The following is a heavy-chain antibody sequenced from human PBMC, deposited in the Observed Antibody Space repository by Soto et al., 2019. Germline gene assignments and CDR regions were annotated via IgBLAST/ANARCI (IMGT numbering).Heavy chain of an antibody. CDR3: AKGLGDCSSNRCYYSYGMDV. CDR1: GYTFTSHY. D-gene: IGHD2-2*01. Sequence: ASVKVSCKASGYTFTSHYIHWVRQAPGQGLEWMGIINPSGGSTSYAEKFQGRVTMTRDTSTRTVYMELTSLRPEDTAVYHCAKGLGDCSSNRCYYSYGMDVWGQGTTVTVSS. V-gene: IGHV1-46*01. CDR2: INPSGGST. J-gene: IGHJ6*02.